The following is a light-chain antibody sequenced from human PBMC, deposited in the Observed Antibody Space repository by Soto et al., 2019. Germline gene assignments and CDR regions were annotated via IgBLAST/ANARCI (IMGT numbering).Light chain of an antibody. CDR1: QSISRS. J-gene: IGKJ2*01. Sequence: ERVLTQSPSMLSVSPGERATLSCRASQSISRSLAWYQQKPGQAPRLLISDASTRATGIPARFSGSGSGTEFTLTISSLQSEDFALYYCHQYNSWPPGTFGQGTKVDIK. CDR3: HQYNSWPPGT. V-gene: IGKV3-15*01. CDR2: DAS.